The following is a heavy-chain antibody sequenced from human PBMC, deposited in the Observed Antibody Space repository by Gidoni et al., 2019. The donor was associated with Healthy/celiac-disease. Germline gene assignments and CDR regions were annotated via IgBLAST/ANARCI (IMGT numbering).Heavy chain of an antibody. J-gene: IGHJ4*02. CDR1: GYTFTSSY. CDR3: ARMGIAAAGTWSYYFDY. Sequence: QVQLVQSGAEVKKPGASVKVSCKASGYTFTSSYMHWVRQAPGQGLEWMGIINPSGGSTSYEQKFQGRVTMTRDTSTSTVYMELSSLRSEDTAVYYWARMGIAAAGTWSYYFDYWGQGTLVTVSS. V-gene: IGHV1-46*01. CDR2: INPSGGST. D-gene: IGHD6-13*01.